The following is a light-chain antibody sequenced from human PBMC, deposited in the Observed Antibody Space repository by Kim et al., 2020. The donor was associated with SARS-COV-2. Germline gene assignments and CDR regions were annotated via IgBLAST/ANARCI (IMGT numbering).Light chain of an antibody. CDR3: TAWDDSLSVWV. Sequence: GKRVTISCSGTTSNIGTNHLCWYQLLPGTAPKLLIYKNNQRPSGVPDRFSGSKSGTSASLAISGLRSEDEADYSCTAWDDSLSVWVFGGGTQLTVL. V-gene: IGLV1-47*01. CDR1: TSNIGTNH. J-gene: IGLJ3*02. CDR2: KNN.